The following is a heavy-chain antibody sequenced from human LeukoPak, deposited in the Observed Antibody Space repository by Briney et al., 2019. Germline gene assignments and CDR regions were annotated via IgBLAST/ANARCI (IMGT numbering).Heavy chain of an antibody. CDR3: ARDTYDFWSDYFDY. CDR1: GGSISSYY. Sequence: PSETLSLTCTVSGGSISSYYWSWLRRPAGKRLEWLGRMYTSGSTNYNPSLKSRVTMSVDTSKNQFSLKLSSVTAADTAVYYCARDTYDFWSDYFDYWGQGTLVTVSS. J-gene: IGHJ4*02. D-gene: IGHD3-3*01. CDR2: MYTSGST. V-gene: IGHV4-4*07.